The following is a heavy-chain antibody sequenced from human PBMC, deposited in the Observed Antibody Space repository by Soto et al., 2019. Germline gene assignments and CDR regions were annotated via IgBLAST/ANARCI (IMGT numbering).Heavy chain of an antibody. CDR3: ARASVGITMIVVANYYYGMAV. V-gene: IGHV1-69*13. Sequence: SVKVSGKASGGTFSSYAISWVRQAPGQGLEWMGGIIPIFGTANYAQKFQGRVTITADESTSTAYMELSSLRSEDTAVYYCARASVGITMIVVANYYYGMAVWGKGTTVTVSS. D-gene: IGHD3-22*01. CDR1: GGTFSSYA. J-gene: IGHJ6*04. CDR2: IIPIFGTA.